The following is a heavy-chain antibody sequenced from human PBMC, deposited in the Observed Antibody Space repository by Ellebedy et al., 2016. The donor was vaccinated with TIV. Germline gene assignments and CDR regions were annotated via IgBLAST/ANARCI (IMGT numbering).Heavy chain of an antibody. V-gene: IGHV3-7*01. Sequence: GESLKISCAASGFTFSSYWMNWVRQAPGKGLEWVANIKEDGSEKYYVDSVKGRLTISRDNAKNSLYLQMNSLRAEDTAVYYCARDPGYYYYGMDVWGQGTTVTVSS. CDR2: IKEDGSEK. CDR1: GFTFSSYW. J-gene: IGHJ6*02. CDR3: ARDPGYYYYGMDV.